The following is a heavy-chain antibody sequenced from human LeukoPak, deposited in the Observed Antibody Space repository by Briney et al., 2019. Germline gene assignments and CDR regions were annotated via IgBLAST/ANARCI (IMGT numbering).Heavy chain of an antibody. Sequence: PSETLSLTCTVSGGSISSYYWSWIRKPPGQGLEWIGYIYYSGSTNYNPSLKSRVTISVDTSKNQFSLKLSSVTAADTAVYYCARQGPMTTVDYWGQGTLVTVSS. CDR3: ARQGPMTTVDY. CDR2: IYYSGST. D-gene: IGHD4-11*01. V-gene: IGHV4-59*01. J-gene: IGHJ4*02. CDR1: GGSISSYY.